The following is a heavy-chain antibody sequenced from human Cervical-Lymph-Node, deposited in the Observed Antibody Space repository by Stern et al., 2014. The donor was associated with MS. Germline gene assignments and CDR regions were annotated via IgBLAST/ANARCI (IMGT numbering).Heavy chain of an antibody. J-gene: IGHJ6*02. Sequence: MQLVESGAEVKKPGSSVKVSCKASGGTCSDCAVSWVRQAPGQGLEWMGGIIPRIGIGKYAQRFQGRRAITADRSTRTAYMELSSLTSEDTAVYYCAKHDSSGTYYYYYGIDVGGQGTTISVS. V-gene: IGHV1-69*17. CDR3: AKHDSSGTYYYYYGIDV. D-gene: IGHD3-22*01. CDR1: GGTCSDCA. CDR2: IIPRIGIG.